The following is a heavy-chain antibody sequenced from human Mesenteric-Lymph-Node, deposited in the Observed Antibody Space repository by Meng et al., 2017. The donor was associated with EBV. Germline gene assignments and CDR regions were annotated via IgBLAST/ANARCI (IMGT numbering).Heavy chain of an antibody. CDR1: GFTFRNYG. CDR3: AKEYPQVRAINPFYLDY. D-gene: IGHD3-10*01. J-gene: IGHJ4*02. V-gene: IGHV3-30*18. CDR2: ISSDESDK. Sequence: QGQVGQAGGGVVQPGGSLRLSCTASGFTFRNYGMHWVRQAPGKGLEWLAVISSDESDKYYVDSVKGRFTISRDNSKDTLYLQMNSLRPEDTAVYFCAKEYPQVRAINPFYLDYWGQGSLVTVSS.